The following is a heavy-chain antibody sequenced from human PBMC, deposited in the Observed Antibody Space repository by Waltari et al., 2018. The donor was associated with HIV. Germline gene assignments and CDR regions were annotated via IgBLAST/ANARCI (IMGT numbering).Heavy chain of an antibody. Sequence: QIALKESGPALVRPTQTLTLTCSFSGFSLTTVGVGVAWIRQPPGVALDWLAVIYWHDEKRYSPSLATRLNISKDASKNEVVLTLANTDPPDTATYFCAHTLGRGAVYFDHWGQGIPVTISS. V-gene: IGHV2-5*01. CDR3: AHTLGRGAVYFDH. D-gene: IGHD3-16*01. CDR2: IYWHDEK. J-gene: IGHJ4*02. CDR1: GFSLTTVGVG.